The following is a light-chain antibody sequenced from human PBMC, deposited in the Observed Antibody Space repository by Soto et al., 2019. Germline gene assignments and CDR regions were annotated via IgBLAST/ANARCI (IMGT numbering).Light chain of an antibody. Sequence: IVLTQSRGTVCLFRWESGTLWSRASQRFGSSNLAWYQQKPGQAPRLLIYSTSSRATGIPDRFSGTGSGTDFTLTIGRLEPEDFAVYYFQQYGNSPWTFGQGTKVDIK. CDR3: QQYGNSPWT. V-gene: IGKV3-20*01. CDR1: QRFGSSN. CDR2: STS. J-gene: IGKJ1*01.